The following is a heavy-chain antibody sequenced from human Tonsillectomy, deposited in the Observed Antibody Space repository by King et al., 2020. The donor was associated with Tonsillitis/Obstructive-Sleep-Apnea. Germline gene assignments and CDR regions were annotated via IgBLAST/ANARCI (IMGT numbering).Heavy chain of an antibody. CDR1: GFIFSSYS. CDR2: ISSGGGTK. V-gene: IGHV3-48*02. CDR3: ARAGRRDWFDP. J-gene: IGHJ5*02. Sequence: VQLVESGGGLVQPGGSLRLSCAASGFIFSSYSMNCVRQAPGKGPEWVSYISSGGGTKYYADSVKGRFTISRDNAKNSLYLQMNSLGDEDTAVYYCARAGRRDWFDPWGQGTLVTVSS.